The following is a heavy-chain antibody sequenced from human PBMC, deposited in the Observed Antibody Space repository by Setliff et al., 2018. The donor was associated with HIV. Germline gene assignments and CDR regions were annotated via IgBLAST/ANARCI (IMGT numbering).Heavy chain of an antibody. Sequence: SETLSLTCTVSGGFISSSSYNWGWIRQPPGKGLEWIGTISFRGSTSYNPSLKSRVTISLDTSKSQFSLNLNSLTAADAAVYYCTGPAMAAAGPLEYYYYYGMDVWGQGTTVTVSS. CDR3: TGPAMAAAGPLEYYYYYGMDV. V-gene: IGHV4-39*01. J-gene: IGHJ6*02. D-gene: IGHD6-13*01. CDR1: GGFISSSSYN. CDR2: ISFRGST.